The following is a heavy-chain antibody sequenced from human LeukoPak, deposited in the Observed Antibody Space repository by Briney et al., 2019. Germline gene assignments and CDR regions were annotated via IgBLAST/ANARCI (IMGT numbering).Heavy chain of an antibody. D-gene: IGHD3-3*01. J-gene: IGHJ6*03. Sequence: GGSLRLSCAASGFTFSGYWMHWVRQAPGKGLVWVSRINGDGSSTTYADSVKGRFTISRDNAKNSLYLQMNSLRAEDTAVYYCAKGAAGGGGVTNYSSYSMDVWGKGTTVTVSS. CDR2: INGDGSST. CDR3: AKGAAGGGGVTNYSSYSMDV. V-gene: IGHV3-74*01. CDR1: GFTFSGYW.